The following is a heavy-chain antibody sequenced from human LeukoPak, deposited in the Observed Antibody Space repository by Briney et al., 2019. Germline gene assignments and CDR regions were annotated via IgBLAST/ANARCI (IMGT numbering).Heavy chain of an antibody. CDR2: INSDGSWT. Sequence: GGSLRLSCAASGNYWMHWVRQVPGKGLVWVSHINSDGSWTSYADSVKGRFTVSRDNAKNSLYLQMNSLRAEDTAVYYCARANNSSWHNWGQGTLVTVSS. J-gene: IGHJ4*02. V-gene: IGHV3-74*01. CDR1: GNYW. CDR3: ARANNSSWHN. D-gene: IGHD6-13*01.